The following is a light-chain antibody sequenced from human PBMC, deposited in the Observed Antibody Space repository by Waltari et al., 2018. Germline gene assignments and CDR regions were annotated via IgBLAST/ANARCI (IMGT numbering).Light chain of an antibody. Sequence: DIVVNQSPNSLSVSLGERAHIHCTSSQSVLNRSSNKHVLAWYQQKPGQPPKLLIYWASTREAGVPDRFSGSGSGTDFTLTISSLQAEDVAVYYCQQYYSTIFTFGPGTKVDIK. V-gene: IGKV4-1*01. J-gene: IGKJ3*01. CDR3: QQYYSTIFT. CDR1: QSVLNRSSNKHV. CDR2: WAS.